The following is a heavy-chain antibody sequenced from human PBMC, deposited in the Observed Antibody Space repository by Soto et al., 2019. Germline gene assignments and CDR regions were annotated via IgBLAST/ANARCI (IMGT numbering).Heavy chain of an antibody. V-gene: IGHV1-69*06. J-gene: IGHJ5*02. D-gene: IGHD6-19*01. CDR3: ARQTVSSGWHYGNWFDP. CDR2: IVPILVTA. CDR1: GGTFRTYP. Sequence: VQLVQSGAEVKKPGSSVKVSCTASGGTFRTYPITWVRQAPGRGLEWVGGIVPILVTAKYAQKFQGRVTITADKSTSTVHMELSSLRSEDTAVYYCARQTVSSGWHYGNWFDPWGQGTLVTVSS.